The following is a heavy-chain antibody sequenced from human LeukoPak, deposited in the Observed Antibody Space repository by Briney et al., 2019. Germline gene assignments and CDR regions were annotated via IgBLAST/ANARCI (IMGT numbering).Heavy chain of an antibody. CDR2: INTNTGNP. J-gene: IGHJ3*02. V-gene: IGHV7-4-1*02. Sequence: GASVKVSCKSSGYTFTNYAMNWVRQAPGQGLEWMGWINTNTGNPTYAQGFTGRFVFSFDTSVSTAYLQISSLKAEDTAVYYCARDAPYDILTGYYNAFDIWGQGTMVIVSS. D-gene: IGHD3-9*01. CDR1: GYTFTNYA. CDR3: ARDAPYDILTGYYNAFDI.